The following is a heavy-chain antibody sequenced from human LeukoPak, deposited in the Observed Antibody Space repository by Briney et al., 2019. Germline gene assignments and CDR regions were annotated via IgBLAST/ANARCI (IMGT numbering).Heavy chain of an antibody. CDR2: IYYSGQT. D-gene: IGHD4-17*01. Sequence: SETLSLTCTVSGGSIYNYYWSWIRQPPGKGLEWIGYIYYSGQTKSSTSLKSRVAISVDTSKNQFSLKLSSVTAADTAVYYCARTVTTERLNYYYYYMDVWGKGTTVTVSS. CDR1: GGSIYNYY. CDR3: ARTVTTERLNYYYYYMDV. J-gene: IGHJ6*03. V-gene: IGHV4-59*01.